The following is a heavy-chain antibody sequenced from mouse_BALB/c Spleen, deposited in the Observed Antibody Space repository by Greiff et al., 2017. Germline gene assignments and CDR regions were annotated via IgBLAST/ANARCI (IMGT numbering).Heavy chain of an antibody. J-gene: IGHJ2*01. CDR1: GFNIKDTY. CDR3: ALVRPYYFDY. V-gene: IGHV14-3*02. D-gene: IGHD2-14*01. Sequence: EVQLQESGAELVKPGASVKLSCTASGFNIKDTYMHWVKQRPEQGLEWIGRIDPANGNTKYDPKFQGKATITADTSSNTAYLQLSSLTSEDTAVYYCALVRPYYFDYWGQGTTLTVSS. CDR2: IDPANGNT.